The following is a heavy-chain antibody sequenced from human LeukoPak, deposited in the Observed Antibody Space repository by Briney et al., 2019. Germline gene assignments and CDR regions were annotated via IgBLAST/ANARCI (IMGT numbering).Heavy chain of an antibody. J-gene: IGHJ3*02. Sequence: GGSLRLSCSASGFTFSSYVMYWVRQAPGKGLEYVSAISPNGGSTCYADSVKGRFTISRDNSGTTLYLQMSSLRPEDTAVYYCARAPPDILTGFPGAFDIWGQGTMVTVSS. CDR3: ARAPPDILTGFPGAFDI. CDR2: ISPNGGST. CDR1: GFTFSSYV. V-gene: IGHV3-64D*09. D-gene: IGHD3-9*01.